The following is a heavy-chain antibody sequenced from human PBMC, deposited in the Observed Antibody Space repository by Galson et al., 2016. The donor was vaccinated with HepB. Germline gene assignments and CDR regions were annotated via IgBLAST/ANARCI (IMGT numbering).Heavy chain of an antibody. V-gene: IGHV1-2*02. J-gene: IGHJ4*02. CDR3: ARGFQYDTLTGVGY. Sequence: SVKVSCKASGYIFTGYYIHWVRQAPGQGLEWMGWINPNSGGSNYALKFQGRVTMTTDTSITTVYMDLRRLKSDDTAVYYCARGFQYDTLTGVGYWGQGTLVIVSS. D-gene: IGHD3-9*01. CDR2: INPNSGGS. CDR1: GYIFTGYY.